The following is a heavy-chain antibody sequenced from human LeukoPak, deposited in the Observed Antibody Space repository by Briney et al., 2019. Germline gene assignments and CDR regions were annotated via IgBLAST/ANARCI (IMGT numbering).Heavy chain of an antibody. CDR3: ARGDFIAATPEGY. CDR1: GFTFSSYW. V-gene: IGHV3-7*01. CDR2: IKQDGSEK. D-gene: IGHD6-13*01. Sequence: GGSLRLSCAASGFTFSSYWMSWVRQAPGKGLEWVANIKQDGSEKYYVDSVKGRFTISRDNAKNSLYLQMNSLRAEDTAMYYCARGDFIAATPEGYWGQGTLVTVSS. J-gene: IGHJ4*02.